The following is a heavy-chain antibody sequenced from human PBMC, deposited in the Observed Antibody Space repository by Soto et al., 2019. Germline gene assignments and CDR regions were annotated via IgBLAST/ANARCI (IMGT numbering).Heavy chain of an antibody. D-gene: IGHD3-22*01. CDR1: GFTFSSYA. J-gene: IGHJ5*02. Sequence: QVQLVESGGGVVQPGRSLRLSCAASGFTFSSYAMHWVRQAPGKGLEWVAVISYDGSNKYYADSVKGRFTISRDNSKNTLYLQMNSLRAEDTAVYYCARAYDSSGSWFDPGGQGTLVTVSS. CDR3: ARAYDSSGSWFDP. CDR2: ISYDGSNK. V-gene: IGHV3-30-3*01.